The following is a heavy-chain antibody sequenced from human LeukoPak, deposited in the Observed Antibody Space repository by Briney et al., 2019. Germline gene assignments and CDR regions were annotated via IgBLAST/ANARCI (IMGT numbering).Heavy chain of an antibody. CDR2: ISSSGSTI. CDR3: ASQVVPAAMNYYYYGMDV. D-gene: IGHD2-2*01. V-gene: IGHV3-48*03. CDR1: GFTFSSYE. J-gene: IGHJ6*02. Sequence: PGGSLRLSCAASGFTFSSYEMNWVRQAPGKGLEWVLYISSSGSTIYYAGSVKGRFTISRDNAKNSLYLQMNSLRAEDTAVYYCASQVVPAAMNYYYYGMDVWGQGTTVTVSS.